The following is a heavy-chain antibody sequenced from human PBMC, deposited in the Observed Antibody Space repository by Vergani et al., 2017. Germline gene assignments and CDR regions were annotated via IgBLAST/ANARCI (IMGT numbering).Heavy chain of an antibody. Sequence: VQLVESGGGLVKPGGSLRLSCAASGFTFSSYGMHWVRQAPGKGLEWVAVTSYDGSNKYYAASVKGRFTISRDNSKNTLYLQMNSLRAEDTAVYYCAKDRGGAENWFDPWGQGTLVTVSS. CDR3: AKDRGGAENWFDP. J-gene: IGHJ5*02. V-gene: IGHV3-30*18. CDR1: GFTFSSYG. CDR2: TSYDGSNK. D-gene: IGHD3-16*01.